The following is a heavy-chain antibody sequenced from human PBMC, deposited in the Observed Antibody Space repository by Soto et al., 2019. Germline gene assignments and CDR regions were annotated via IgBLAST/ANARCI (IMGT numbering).Heavy chain of an antibody. CDR3: AKDIAVLAYYYYGMDV. D-gene: IGHD6-19*01. CDR2: ISGSGGST. CDR1: GFTFSSYA. Sequence: GGSLRLSCAASGFTFSSYAMSWVRQAPGKGLEWVSAISGSGGSTYYADSVKGRFTISRDNSKNTLYLQMNSLRAEDTAVYYCAKDIAVLAYYYYGMDVWGQGTTVTVSS. V-gene: IGHV3-23*01. J-gene: IGHJ6*02.